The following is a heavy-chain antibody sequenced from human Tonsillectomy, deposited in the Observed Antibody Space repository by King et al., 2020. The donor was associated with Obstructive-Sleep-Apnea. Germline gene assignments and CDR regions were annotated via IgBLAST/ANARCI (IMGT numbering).Heavy chain of an antibody. D-gene: IGHD3-10*01. CDR2: IYYSGST. Sequence: VQLQESGPGLVKPSQTLSLTCTVSGGSISSGDYYWSWIRQPPGKGLEWIGYIYYSGSTYYNPSLKSRVTISVDTSKNQFSLKLSSVTAADTAVYYCARESITMVRGVRPPFDPWGQGTLVTVSS. V-gene: IGHV4-30-4*01. J-gene: IGHJ5*02. CDR3: ARESITMVRGVRPPFDP. CDR1: GGSISSGDYY.